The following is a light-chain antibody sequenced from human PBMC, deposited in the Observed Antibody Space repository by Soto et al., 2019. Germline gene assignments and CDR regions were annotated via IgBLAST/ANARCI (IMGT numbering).Light chain of an antibody. CDR1: QSVSSN. Sequence: EIVMTQSPATLSVSPGERATLSCRASQSVSSNLAWYQQKPGQAPRVLIYGASTRATGIPARFSGSGSGPEVTLTIRRLESEAFADFYCQQHNNWALAFGQGTKVEIK. CDR3: QQHNNWALA. J-gene: IGKJ1*01. V-gene: IGKV3-15*01. CDR2: GAS.